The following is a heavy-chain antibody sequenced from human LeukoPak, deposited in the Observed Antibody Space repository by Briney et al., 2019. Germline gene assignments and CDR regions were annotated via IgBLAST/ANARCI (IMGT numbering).Heavy chain of an antibody. CDR3: AREAVGYYDSSGRTSYFDY. D-gene: IGHD3-22*01. V-gene: IGHV3-20*04. CDR2: INGNGGRR. Sequence: GGSQRLFCAASGFTFYYYDVMCVPKAPGKGLEGVSCINGNGGRRLYADSVKGRFTISRDNAKNSLFLQMNSLRAEDTALYYCAREAVGYYDSSGRTSYFDYWGQGTLVTVSS. CDR1: GFTFYYYD. J-gene: IGHJ4*02.